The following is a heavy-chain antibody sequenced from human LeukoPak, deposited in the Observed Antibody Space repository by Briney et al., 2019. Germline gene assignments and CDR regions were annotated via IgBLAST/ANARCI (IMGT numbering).Heavy chain of an antibody. Sequence: ASVRVSCKASGYTFTSYGISWVRQAPGQGLEWMGWISAYNGNTNYAQKLQGRVTMTTDTSTSTAYMELRSLRSDDTAVYYCARDFRWSAVTTGGLDYWGQGTLVTVSS. CDR1: GYTFTSYG. D-gene: IGHD4-17*01. V-gene: IGHV1-18*01. J-gene: IGHJ4*02. CDR3: ARDFRWSAVTTGGLDY. CDR2: ISAYNGNT.